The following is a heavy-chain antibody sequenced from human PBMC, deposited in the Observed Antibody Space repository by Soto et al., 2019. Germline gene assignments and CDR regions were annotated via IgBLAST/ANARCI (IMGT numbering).Heavy chain of an antibody. CDR3: AKDRLGYCSGGSCYAGYSRAFDY. Sequence: PGGSLRLSCAASGFTFSSYGMHWVRQAPGKGLEWVAVISYDGSNKYYADSVKGRFTISRDNSKNTLYLQMNSLRAEDTAVYYCAKDRLGYCSGGSCYAGYSRAFDYWGQGTLVTVSS. V-gene: IGHV3-30*18. J-gene: IGHJ4*02. CDR2: ISYDGSNK. CDR1: GFTFSSYG. D-gene: IGHD2-15*01.